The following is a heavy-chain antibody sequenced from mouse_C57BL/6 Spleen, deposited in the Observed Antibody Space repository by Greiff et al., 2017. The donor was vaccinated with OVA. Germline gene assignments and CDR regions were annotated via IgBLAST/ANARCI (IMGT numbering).Heavy chain of an antibody. V-gene: IGHV1-22*01. CDR1: GYTFTDYN. D-gene: IGHD2-3*01. CDR3: ARILIYDGHCGVAY. J-gene: IGHJ3*01. CDR2: INPNNGGT. Sequence: VQLQQSGPELVKPGASVKMSCKASGYTFTDYNMHWVKQSHGKSLAWIGYINPNNGGTSYNQKFKGKATLTVNKSSSTAYMELRSLTSEDSAVYYCARILIYDGHCGVAYWVQGTLVTVSA.